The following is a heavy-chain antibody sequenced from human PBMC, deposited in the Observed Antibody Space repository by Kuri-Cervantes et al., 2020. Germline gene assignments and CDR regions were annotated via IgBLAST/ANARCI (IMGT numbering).Heavy chain of an antibody. CDR2: IKSKTDGGTT. J-gene: IGHJ6*02. D-gene: IGHD2-2*01. CDR3: ARGPQAIVVVPATWGVYYYYGMDV. CDR1: GFTFSNAW. Sequence: GESLKISCAASGFTFSNAWMSWVRQAPGKGLEWVGRIKSKTDGGTTDYAAPVKGRFTISRDDSKNTLYLQMNSLRAEDTAVYYCARGPQAIVVVPATWGVYYYYGMDVWGQGTTVTVSS. V-gene: IGHV3-15*01.